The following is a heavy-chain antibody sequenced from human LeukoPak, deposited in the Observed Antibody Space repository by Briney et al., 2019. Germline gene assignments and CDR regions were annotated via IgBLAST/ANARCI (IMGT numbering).Heavy chain of an antibody. CDR1: GFSISSSGVG. CDR2: ISWDDDQ. J-gene: IGHJ4*02. CDR3: AHRRPGKINGWDNSYFDN. Sequence: SGPTLVNPTQALALPCTLSGFSISSSGVGVGWIRQRPRTSLECIAVISWDDDQRYNPSLKERLTITKDNPQSQVVLTMPNMDPVDTGTYYRAHRRPGKINGWDNSYFDNWAPGTLVTVSS. V-gene: IGHV2-5*02. D-gene: IGHD1/OR15-1a*01.